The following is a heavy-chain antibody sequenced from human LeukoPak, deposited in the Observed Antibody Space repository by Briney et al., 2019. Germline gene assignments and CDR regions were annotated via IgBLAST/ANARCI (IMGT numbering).Heavy chain of an antibody. CDR3: ARQGLLWFGEPRVFDY. J-gene: IGHJ4*02. CDR1: GGSFSGYY. V-gene: IGHV4-34*01. D-gene: IGHD3-10*01. Sequence: SETLSLTCAVYGGSFSGYYWSWIRQPPGKGLEWIGEINHSGSTNYNPSLKSRVTISVDTSKNQFSLKLSSVTAADTAVYYCARQGLLWFGEPRVFDYWGQGTLVTVSS. CDR2: INHSGST.